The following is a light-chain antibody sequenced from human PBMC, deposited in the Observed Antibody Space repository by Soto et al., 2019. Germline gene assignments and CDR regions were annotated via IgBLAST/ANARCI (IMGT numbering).Light chain of an antibody. CDR3: QRYGSSPLYA. CDR1: QTVGSNY. J-gene: IGKJ2*01. Sequence: EIVLTQSPGTLSLSPGERATFSCRASQTVGSNYLAWYQQRPGLAPRLLIHGTSTMATGIPDRFSGSGSGTDFTLTISALEPEDSAVYYCQRYGSSPLYAFGQGTKVEIK. CDR2: GTS. V-gene: IGKV3-20*01.